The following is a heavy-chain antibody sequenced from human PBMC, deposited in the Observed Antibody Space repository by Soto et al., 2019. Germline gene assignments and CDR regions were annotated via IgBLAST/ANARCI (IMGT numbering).Heavy chain of an antibody. CDR1: GYSFTSYW. CDR2: IYPGDSET. Sequence: GVSLKISCKGSGYSFTSYWIGWVRQMPGKGLEWMGIIYPGDSETRYSPSFQSQVTTSVDKSISTAYLQWSSLKAADTAMYYCARGGSDGDYLDYWGQGTLVTVSS. CDR3: ARGGSDGDYLDY. V-gene: IGHV5-51*01. D-gene: IGHD4-17*01. J-gene: IGHJ4*02.